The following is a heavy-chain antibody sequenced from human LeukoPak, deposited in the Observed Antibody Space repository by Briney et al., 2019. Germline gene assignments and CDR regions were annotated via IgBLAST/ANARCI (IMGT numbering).Heavy chain of an antibody. V-gene: IGHV5-51*01. Sequence: GESLKISCKGSGYTFSSYWIGWVRQMPGKGLEWMGIIYPGGSDTRYSPFLQGLVTISVDTSIGTAYLQWSSLKASDTAIYYCARQNDFRLDYWGQGTLLTVSS. CDR2: IYPGGSDT. CDR3: ARQNDFRLDY. J-gene: IGHJ4*02. D-gene: IGHD3-3*01. CDR1: GYTFSSYW.